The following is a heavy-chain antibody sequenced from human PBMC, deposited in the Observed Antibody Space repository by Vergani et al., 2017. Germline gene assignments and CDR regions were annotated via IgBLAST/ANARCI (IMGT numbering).Heavy chain of an antibody. CDR1: GFTFSDYY. V-gene: IGHV3-11*01. J-gene: IGHJ5*02. D-gene: IGHD3-10*01. CDR3: AKDSRITMVRGVIFDANWFDP. Sequence: VQLVESGGGLVQPGGSLRLSCAASGFTFSDYYMSWIRQAPGKGLEWVSYISSSGSTIYYADSVKGRFTISRDNSKNPLYLQMNSLRAEDTAVYYCAKDSRITMVRGVIFDANWFDPWGQGTLVTVSS. CDR2: ISSSGSTI.